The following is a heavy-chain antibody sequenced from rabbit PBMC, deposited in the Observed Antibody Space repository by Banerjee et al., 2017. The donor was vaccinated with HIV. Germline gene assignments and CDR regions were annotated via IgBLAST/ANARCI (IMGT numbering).Heavy chain of an antibody. CDR2: IYAGNNDA. D-gene: IGHD1-1*01. V-gene: IGHV1S45*01. CDR1: GFSFSSNYW. J-gene: IGHJ4*01. CDR3: ARGGDNMYFNL. Sequence: QEQLEESGGDLVKPEGSLTLTCTASGFSFSSNYWICWVRQAPGKGLEWIASIYAGNNDAYYASWAKGRFTISKTSSTTVTLQMTSLTAADTATYFCARGGDNMYFNLWGPGTLVTVS.